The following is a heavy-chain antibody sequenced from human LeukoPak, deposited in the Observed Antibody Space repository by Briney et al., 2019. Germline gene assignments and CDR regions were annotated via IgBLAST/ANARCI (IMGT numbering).Heavy chain of an antibody. J-gene: IGHJ4*02. CDR3: ARGGYYYDSSGYYSFDY. Sequence: PSETLSLTCTVSGGSISSYYWSWIRQPPGKGLEWIGYIYYSGSTNYNPSLKSRVTMSVDTSKDQFSLKLSSMTAADTAVYYCARGGYYYDSSGYYSFDYWGQGTLVTVSS. CDR2: IYYSGST. D-gene: IGHD3-22*01. CDR1: GGSISSYY. V-gene: IGHV4-59*12.